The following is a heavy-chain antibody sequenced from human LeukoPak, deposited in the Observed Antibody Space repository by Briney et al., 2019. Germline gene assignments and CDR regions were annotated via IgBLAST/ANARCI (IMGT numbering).Heavy chain of an antibody. Sequence: SETLSLTCTVSGGSISSGSYYWSWIRQPAGKGPEWIGRIYTSGSTNYNPSLKSRVTISVDTSKNQFSLKLSSVTAADTAVYYCARDPWGIAVAGYFDYWGQGTLVTVSS. D-gene: IGHD6-19*01. CDR2: IYTSGST. CDR3: ARDPWGIAVAGYFDY. CDR1: GGSISSGSYY. J-gene: IGHJ4*02. V-gene: IGHV4-61*02.